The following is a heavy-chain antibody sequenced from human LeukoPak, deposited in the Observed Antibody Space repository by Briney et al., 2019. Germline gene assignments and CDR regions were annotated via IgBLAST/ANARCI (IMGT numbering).Heavy chain of an antibody. CDR1: GYTFTGYY. V-gene: IGHV1-2*02. CDR2: INPNSGGT. J-gene: IGHJ6*02. Sequence: ASVKVSCKASGYTFTGYYMHWVRQAPGQGLEWMGWINPNSGGTNYAQKFQGRVTMTRDTSISTAYMGLSRLRSDDTAVYYCAGRVVVVAATPDIYGMDVWGQGTTVTVSS. D-gene: IGHD2-15*01. CDR3: AGRVVVVAATPDIYGMDV.